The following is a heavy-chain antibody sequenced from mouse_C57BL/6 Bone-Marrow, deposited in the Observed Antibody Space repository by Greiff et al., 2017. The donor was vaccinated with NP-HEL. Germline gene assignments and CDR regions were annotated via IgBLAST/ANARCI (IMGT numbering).Heavy chain of an antibody. Sequence: QVQLQQPGAELVRPGTSVKLSCKASGYTFTSYWMHWVKQRPGQGLEWIGVIDPSDSYTNYNQKFKGKATLTVDTSSSTAYMQLSSLTSEDSAVYYCARKGAYSNYYFDYWGQGTTLTVSS. V-gene: IGHV1-59*01. CDR3: ARKGAYSNYYFDY. J-gene: IGHJ2*01. D-gene: IGHD2-5*01. CDR1: GYTFTSYW. CDR2: IDPSDSYT.